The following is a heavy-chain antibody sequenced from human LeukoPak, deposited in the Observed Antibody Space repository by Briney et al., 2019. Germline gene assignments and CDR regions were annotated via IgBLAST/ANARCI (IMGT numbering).Heavy chain of an antibody. V-gene: IGHV3-23*01. CDR1: GFTFSSYA. Sequence: GGSLRLSCAASGFTFSSYAMSWVRQAPGKGLEWVSAISGGGGSTYYADSVKGRFTISRDNSKNTLYLQMNSLRAEDTAVYYCARAARYFDWLLNDYWGQGTLVTVSS. D-gene: IGHD3-9*01. CDR2: ISGGGGST. CDR3: ARAARYFDWLLNDY. J-gene: IGHJ4*02.